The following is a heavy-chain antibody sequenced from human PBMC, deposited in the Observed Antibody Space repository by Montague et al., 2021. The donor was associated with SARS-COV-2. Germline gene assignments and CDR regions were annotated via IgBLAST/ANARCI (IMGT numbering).Heavy chain of an antibody. CDR3: AKLPSRDGYNLRDY. J-gene: IGHJ4*02. V-gene: IGHV3-9*01. CDR1: GFTFDDYA. D-gene: IGHD5-24*01. CDR2: ISWNSSSI. Sequence: SLRLSCAASGFTFDDYAMHWVRQAPGKGLEWVSGISWNSSSIGYADSVKGRFTISRDNAKNSLYLQMNSLRAEDTALYYCAKLPSRDGYNLRDYWGQGTLVTVSS.